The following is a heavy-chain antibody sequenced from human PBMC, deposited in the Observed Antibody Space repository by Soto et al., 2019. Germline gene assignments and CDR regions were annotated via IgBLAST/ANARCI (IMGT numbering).Heavy chain of an antibody. CDR3: ARLPAAANDY. V-gene: IGHV4-39*01. J-gene: IGHJ4*02. CDR1: GGSISSSSYY. CDR2: IYYSGST. D-gene: IGHD6-13*01. Sequence: SETLSLTCTVSGGSISSSSYYWGWIRQPPGKGLEWIGSIYYSGSTYYNPSLKSRVAISVDTSKNQFALKLSSVTAADTAVYYCARLPAAANDYWGQGTLVTVSS.